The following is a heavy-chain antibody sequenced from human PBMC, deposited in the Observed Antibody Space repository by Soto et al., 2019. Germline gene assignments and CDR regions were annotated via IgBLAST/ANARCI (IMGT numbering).Heavy chain of an antibody. V-gene: IGHV1-69*02. D-gene: IGHD3-22*01. CDR2: IIPILGIA. CDR1: GGTFSSYT. Sequence: QVQLVQSGAEVKKPGSSVKVSCKASGGTFSSYTISWVRQAPGQGLEWMGRIIPILGIANYAQKFQGRVTITADKSTSTAYMGLSSLRSEETAVYYCASRYDSSDYWGQGTLVTVSS. J-gene: IGHJ4*02. CDR3: ASRYDSSDY.